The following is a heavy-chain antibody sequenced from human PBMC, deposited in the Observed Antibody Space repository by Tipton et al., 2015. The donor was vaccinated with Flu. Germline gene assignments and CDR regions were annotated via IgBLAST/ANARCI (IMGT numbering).Heavy chain of an antibody. D-gene: IGHD3-10*01. CDR1: GGSITTSY. CDR2: ISTSGST. J-gene: IGHJ1*01. CDR3: AREGGYMAPFQH. Sequence: TLSLTCTVSGGSITTSYWSWLRQPAGKGLEWIGRISTSGSTNYNPSLKSRVTISVDTSKNQFSLKLSSVTAADTAVYYCAREGGYMAPFQHWGPGTLVTVSS. V-gene: IGHV4-4*07.